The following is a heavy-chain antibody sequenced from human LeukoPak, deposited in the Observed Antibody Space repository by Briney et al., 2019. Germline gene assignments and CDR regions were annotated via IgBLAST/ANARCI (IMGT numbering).Heavy chain of an antibody. Sequence: GGSLRLSCVASGFFFSLYSMNWVRQAPGKGLEWVSTISGDSSGNYIDYADSVKGRFTISRDNAKNSVFLQMNGLRNDDTAVYYCTREGGVGSWGQGTLVSVSS. CDR1: GFFFSLYS. J-gene: IGHJ5*01. CDR2: ISGDSSGNYI. CDR3: TREGGVGS. D-gene: IGHD3-16*01. V-gene: IGHV3-21*01.